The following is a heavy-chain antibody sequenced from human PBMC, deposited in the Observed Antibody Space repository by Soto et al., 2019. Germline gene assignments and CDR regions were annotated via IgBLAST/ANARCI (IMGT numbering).Heavy chain of an antibody. CDR2: ISGSGDST. V-gene: IGHV3-23*01. CDR3: AKGAYGSGSYFD. J-gene: IGHJ4*02. CDR1: GFTFNKFA. Sequence: EVQLLESGGGLEQPGGSLRLSCAASGFTFNKFAMSWVRQAPGKGLEWVSSISGSGDSTYYAGSVQGRFTISRDKSKKMLFRQVNSLRGEDTAVYYCAKGAYGSGSYFDWGQGTMVTVSP. D-gene: IGHD3-10*01.